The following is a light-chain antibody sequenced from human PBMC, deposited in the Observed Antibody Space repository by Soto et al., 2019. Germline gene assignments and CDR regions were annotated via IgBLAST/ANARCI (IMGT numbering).Light chain of an antibody. J-gene: IGKJ3*01. Sequence: EIVMSQSPATLSVSPGERATLSCRASQSVSSDLAWYQQKPGQAPRLLIYGASTTATGIPSRFSGSGSGTEFTLTISSLQSEDFAIYYCQQYESWPFTFVPGSTVHFK. CDR2: GAS. V-gene: IGKV3-15*01. CDR1: QSVSSD. CDR3: QQYESWPFT.